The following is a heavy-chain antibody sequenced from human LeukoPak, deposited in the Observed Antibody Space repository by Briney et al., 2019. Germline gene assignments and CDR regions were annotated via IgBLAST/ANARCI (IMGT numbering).Heavy chain of an antibody. J-gene: IGHJ4*02. D-gene: IGHD2-15*01. CDR1: GFTFSNYA. CDR3: ARAQGYCSGGSCYLYYFDY. Sequence: GGSLRLSCSASGFTFSNYAMHWVRQAPGKGLECISSITSTGGTTYYADSVKGRFTISRDNSKNTLFLQMNSLRAEDTAVYYCARAQGYCSGGSCYLYYFDYWGQGTLVTVSS. V-gene: IGHV3-64*04. CDR2: ITSTGGTT.